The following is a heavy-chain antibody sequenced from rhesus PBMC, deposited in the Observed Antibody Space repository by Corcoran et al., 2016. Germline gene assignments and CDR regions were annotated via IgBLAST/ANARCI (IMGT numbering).Heavy chain of an antibody. V-gene: IGHV4-80*01. Sequence: QVQLQESGPGLVKPSETLSLTCAVSGGSFSSYWWSWIRQHPGKGLVWIGEINGNSGSTSYNPSLKSRVTSSRDTSKNQCSLKLSAVTAADTAVYYCASIAAAAHWGQGVLVTVSS. D-gene: IGHD6-31*01. CDR1: GGSFSSYW. J-gene: IGHJ4*01. CDR2: INGNSGST. CDR3: ASIAAAAH.